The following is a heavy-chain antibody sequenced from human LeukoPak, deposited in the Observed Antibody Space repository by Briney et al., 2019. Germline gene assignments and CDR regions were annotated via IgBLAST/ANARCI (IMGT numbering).Heavy chain of an antibody. CDR2: INHSGST. D-gene: IGHD3-22*01. CDR1: GGSFSGYY. CDR3: ARDLRVSRGSGYYYRDAFDI. Sequence: SETLSLTCAVYGGSFSGYYWSWIRQPPGKGLEWIGEINHSGSTNYNPSLKSRVTISVDTSNNQFSLKLSSVTAADTAVYYCARDLRVSRGSGYYYRDAFDIWGQGTMVTVSS. V-gene: IGHV4-34*01. J-gene: IGHJ3*02.